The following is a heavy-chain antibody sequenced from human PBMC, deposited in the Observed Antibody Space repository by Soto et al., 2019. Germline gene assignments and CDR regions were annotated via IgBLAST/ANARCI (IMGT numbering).Heavy chain of an antibody. Sequence: PSETLSLTCTASGGSISSSSYYWGWIRQPPGKGLEWIGSIYYSGSTYYNPSLKSRVTISVDTSKNQFSLKLSSVTAADTAVYYCATSGDRYYYYGMDVWGQGTTVTVSS. CDR3: ATSGDRYYYYGMDV. CDR2: IYYSGST. CDR1: GGSISSSSYY. D-gene: IGHD3-10*01. J-gene: IGHJ6*02. V-gene: IGHV4-39*01.